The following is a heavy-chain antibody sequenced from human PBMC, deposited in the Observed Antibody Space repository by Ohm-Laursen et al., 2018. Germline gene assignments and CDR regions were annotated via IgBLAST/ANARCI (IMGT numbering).Heavy chain of an antibody. J-gene: IGHJ3*02. V-gene: IGHV3-33*06. Sequence: SLRLSCAASGFTFSSYGMHWVRQAPGKGLEWVAVIWYDGSNKYYADSVKGRFTISRDNSKNTLCLQMNSLRAEDTALYYCAKESSRDAFDIWGQGTMVTVSS. CDR2: IWYDGSNK. CDR1: GFTFSSYG. CDR3: AKESSRDAFDI.